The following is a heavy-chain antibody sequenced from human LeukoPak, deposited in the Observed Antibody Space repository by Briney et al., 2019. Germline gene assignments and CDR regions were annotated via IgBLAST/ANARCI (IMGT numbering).Heavy chain of an antibody. J-gene: IGHJ6*03. CDR1: GFTFSDYY. D-gene: IGHD2-2*02. Sequence: PGGSLRLSCAASGFTFSDYYMSWIRQAPGKGLEWVSYISSSGSTIYYADSVKGRFTISRDNAKNSLYLQMNSLRAEDTAVYYCARARRQGYCSSTSCYKFYYYYMDVWGKGTTVTVSS. CDR3: ARARRQGYCSSTSCYKFYYYYMDV. CDR2: ISSSGSTI. V-gene: IGHV3-11*01.